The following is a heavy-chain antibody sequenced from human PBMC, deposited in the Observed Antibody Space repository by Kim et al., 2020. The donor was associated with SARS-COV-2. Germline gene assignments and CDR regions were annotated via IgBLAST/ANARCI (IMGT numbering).Heavy chain of an antibody. V-gene: IGHV4-39*01. CDR2: IYYSGST. CDR1: GGSISSSSYY. CDR3: ARHTSASYYDILTGYSRGFDY. J-gene: IGHJ4*02. Sequence: SETLSLTCTVSGGSISSSSYYWGWIRQPPGKGLEWIGSIYYSGSTYYNPSLKSRVTISVDTSKNQFSLKLSSVTAADTAVYYCARHTSASYYDILTGYSRGFDYWGQGTLVTVSS. D-gene: IGHD3-9*01.